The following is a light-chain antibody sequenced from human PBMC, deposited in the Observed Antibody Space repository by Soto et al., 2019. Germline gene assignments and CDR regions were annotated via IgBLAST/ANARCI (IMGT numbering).Light chain of an antibody. CDR2: GAS. V-gene: IGKV3-15*01. CDR3: QQYNNWPET. Sequence: EIVMTQSPATLSVSPGERATLSCRASQSVSSNFAWYQQKSGQAPRLLIYGASTRATGIPARFSGSGSGTEFTLTISSLQSEDFAVYYCQQYNNWPETFGQGTKVEIK. J-gene: IGKJ1*01. CDR1: QSVSSN.